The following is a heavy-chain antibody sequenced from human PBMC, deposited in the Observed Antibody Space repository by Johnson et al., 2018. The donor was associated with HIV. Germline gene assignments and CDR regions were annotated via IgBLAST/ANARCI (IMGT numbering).Heavy chain of an antibody. CDR3: ARDGGIQLWSAFDI. J-gene: IGHJ3*02. V-gene: IGHV3-66*01. D-gene: IGHD5-18*01. CDR1: GFTVSSNY. Sequence: VQLVESGGGLVQPGGSLRLSCAASGFTVSSNYMSWVRQAPGKGLAWVSVIYTGGSTYYADSVKGRFTISRDNSKNTLYLQMNSLRAEDTAVYYCARDGGIQLWSAFDIWGQGTMVTVSS. CDR2: IYTGGST.